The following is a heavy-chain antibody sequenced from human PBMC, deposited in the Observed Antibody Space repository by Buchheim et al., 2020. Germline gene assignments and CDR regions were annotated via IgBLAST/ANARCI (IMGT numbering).Heavy chain of an antibody. D-gene: IGHD3-22*01. Sequence: EVQLAESGGGLVQPGGSLRLSCAASGFTFSGYWMHWVRQASGKGLVWVSRIKSDGSNTTYADSVKGRFTISRDNAKNTLYLQMNSLRAEDTAVYYCARGSSYYPDLWGQGTL. CDR3: ARGSSYYPDL. V-gene: IGHV3-74*01. CDR2: IKSDGSNT. CDR1: GFTFSGYW. J-gene: IGHJ5*02.